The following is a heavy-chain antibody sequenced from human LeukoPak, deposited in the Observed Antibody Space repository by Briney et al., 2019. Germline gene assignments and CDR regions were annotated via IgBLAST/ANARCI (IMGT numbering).Heavy chain of an antibody. CDR2: ISGSGGNT. CDR1: GFSFSSYA. CDR3: AKSGGYNFHPIEY. J-gene: IGHJ4*02. Sequence: PGGSLRLSCAASGFSFSSYAMSWVSQAPGKGLEWVSAISGSGGNTYYADSVKGRFTISRDNSKNTLYVQMNSLRAKDTDVYYCAKSGGYNFHPIEYWGQGTLVTVSS. D-gene: IGHD5-24*01. V-gene: IGHV3-23*01.